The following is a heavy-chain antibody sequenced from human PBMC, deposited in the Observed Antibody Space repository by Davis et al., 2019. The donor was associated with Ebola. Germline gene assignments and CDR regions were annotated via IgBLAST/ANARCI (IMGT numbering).Heavy chain of an antibody. CDR3: ARAVFHEVLDY. V-gene: IGHV3-30*04. CDR2: TSHGGSTT. Sequence: SLITSCAAPGFLFSNYATHWPREVPDKARDYAASTSHGGSTTYYEDSVKGRFTISRDNSENTLYLQMNSLTADDTAVYYCARAVFHEVLDYWGQGTPVTIYS. D-gene: IGHD6-19*01. J-gene: IGHJ4*02. CDR1: GFLFSNYA.